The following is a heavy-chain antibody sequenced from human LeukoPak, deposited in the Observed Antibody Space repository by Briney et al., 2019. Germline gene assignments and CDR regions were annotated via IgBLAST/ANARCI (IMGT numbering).Heavy chain of an antibody. CDR3: AKRGVVIRVFLVGFHKEAYYFDS. D-gene: IGHD3-10*01. V-gene: IGHV3-23*01. Sequence: GGSLRLSCAVSGITLSNYGMSWVRQAPGKGLEWVAGLSGSGGGTNYADSVQGRFTISRDNPKSTLYLQMNSLRAEDTAVYFCAKRGVVIRVFLVGFHKEAYYFDSWGQGALVTVSS. CDR2: LSGSGGGT. J-gene: IGHJ4*02. CDR1: GITLSNYG.